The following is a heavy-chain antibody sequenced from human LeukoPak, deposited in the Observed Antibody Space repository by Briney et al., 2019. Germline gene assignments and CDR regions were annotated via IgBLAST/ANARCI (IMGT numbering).Heavy chain of an antibody. Sequence: GGSLRLSCAASGFNFDEYAMRWVRQVPGKGLEWVSLISGDGGYTYYADSAKGRFTISRDNSKNSLYLEMNSLRTEDTALYYCAKGSGRAFDYWGQGTLVTVSS. V-gene: IGHV3-43*02. J-gene: IGHJ4*02. CDR2: ISGDGGYT. CDR3: AKGSGRAFDY. CDR1: GFNFDEYA.